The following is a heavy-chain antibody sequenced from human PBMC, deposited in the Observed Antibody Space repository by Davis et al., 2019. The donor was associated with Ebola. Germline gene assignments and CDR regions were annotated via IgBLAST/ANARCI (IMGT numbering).Heavy chain of an antibody. V-gene: IGHV1-46*01. D-gene: IGHD3-10*02. Sequence: ASVKVSCKASGYTFTSYYMLWVRQAPGQGLEWMGIINPSDGSTSYAQKFQGRVTMIRDTSTSTVYMELSSLRSEDTAVYYCARFRTYYYVTREGAFDIWGQGTMVTVS. CDR3: ARFRTYYYVTREGAFDI. CDR1: GYTFTSYY. CDR2: INPSDGST. J-gene: IGHJ3*02.